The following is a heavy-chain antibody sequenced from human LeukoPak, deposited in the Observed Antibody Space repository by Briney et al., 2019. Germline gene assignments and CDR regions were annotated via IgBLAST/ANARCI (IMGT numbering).Heavy chain of an antibody. CDR3: ATYYGSGTRPVRYYFDY. CDR1: GYTFTGYY. V-gene: IGHV1-2*02. Sequence: ASVTVSCKASGYTFTGYYMHWVRQAPGQGLEWMGWINPNSGGTNYAQKFQGRVTMTRDTSISTAYMELSRLKSDDTAVYYCATYYGSGTRPVRYYFDYWGQGTLVTVSS. D-gene: IGHD3-10*01. J-gene: IGHJ4*02. CDR2: INPNSGGT.